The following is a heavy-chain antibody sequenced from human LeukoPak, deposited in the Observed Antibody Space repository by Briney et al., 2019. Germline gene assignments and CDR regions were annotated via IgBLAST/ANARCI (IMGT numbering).Heavy chain of an antibody. D-gene: IGHD2-15*01. Sequence: SETLSLTCTVSGGSISSYYWSWIRQPAGKGLEWIGRIYTSGSTNYNPSLKSRVTISVDTSKNQFSLKLSSVTAADTAVYYCARMRGYCSGGSCYGGGWFDPWGQGTLVTVSS. CDR1: GGSISSYY. CDR3: ARMRGYCSGGSCYGGGWFDP. V-gene: IGHV4-4*07. CDR2: IYTSGST. J-gene: IGHJ5*02.